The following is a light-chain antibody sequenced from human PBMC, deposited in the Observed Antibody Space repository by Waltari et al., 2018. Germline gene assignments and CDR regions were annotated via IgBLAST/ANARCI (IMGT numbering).Light chain of an antibody. Sequence: QSALAQPASVSGSPGQSITISCTGTGSDVGRYNYVSWYQQLPGKAPKVIIFDVSDRPSGFSTRFSGSKSGNTASLTISGLQAEDEADYYCGSYSGTTTYVFGTGTYVTVL. J-gene: IGLJ1*01. CDR2: DVS. CDR3: GSYSGTTTYV. CDR1: GSDVGRYNY. V-gene: IGLV2-14*03.